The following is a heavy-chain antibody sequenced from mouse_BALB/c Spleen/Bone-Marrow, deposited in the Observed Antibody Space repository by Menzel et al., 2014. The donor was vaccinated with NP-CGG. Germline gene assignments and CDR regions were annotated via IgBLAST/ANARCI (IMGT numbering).Heavy chain of an antibody. Sequence: VQLQQSGPELVKPGASVKISCKASGYTFTDYNMHWVKQSHGKSLEWIGYIYPYNGGTGYNQKFKSKATLTVDNSSSAAYMELRSLTSEDSAVYYCARREAVVADFDYWGQGTTLTVSS. V-gene: IGHV1S29*02. J-gene: IGHJ2*01. D-gene: IGHD1-1*01. CDR3: ARREAVVADFDY. CDR2: IYPYNGGT. CDR1: GYTFTDYN.